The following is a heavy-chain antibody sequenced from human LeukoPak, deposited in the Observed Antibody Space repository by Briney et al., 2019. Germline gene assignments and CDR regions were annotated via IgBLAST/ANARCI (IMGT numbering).Heavy chain of an antibody. D-gene: IGHD3-22*01. CDR2: IYYSGST. J-gene: IGHJ4*02. Sequence: TSETLSLTCAVSGGSISSGGYSWSWIRQPPGKGLEWIGYIYYSGSTYYNPSLKSRVTISVDTSKNQFSLRLSSVTAADTAVYYCASTPHDSSGYLPAPCPPDYWGQGTLVTVSS. CDR1: GGSISSGGYS. CDR3: ASTPHDSSGYLPAPCPPDY. V-gene: IGHV4-30-4*07.